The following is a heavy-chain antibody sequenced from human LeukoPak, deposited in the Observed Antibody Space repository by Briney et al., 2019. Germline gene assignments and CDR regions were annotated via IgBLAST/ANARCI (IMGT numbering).Heavy chain of an antibody. D-gene: IGHD4-17*01. CDR2: VIPIFSTA. V-gene: IGHV1-69*13. Sequence: SVKVSCKASGGTFSNYAIGWVRQAPGQGLEWMGGVIPIFSTANYAHNFQGRVSIGADESTTTAYMELSSLTFDDTAVYYCASRDADYEYYFDYWGQGAVVTVSS. CDR1: GGTFSNYA. J-gene: IGHJ4*02. CDR3: ASRDADYEYYFDY.